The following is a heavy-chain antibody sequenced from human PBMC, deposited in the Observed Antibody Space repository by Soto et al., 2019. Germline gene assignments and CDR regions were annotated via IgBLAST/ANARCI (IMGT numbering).Heavy chain of an antibody. J-gene: IGHJ4*02. Sequence: EVQLVESGGGLVQPGGSLRLSCAASGFTFSSDSMNWVRQAPGKGLEWVSYISSGSSTLDYADSVKGRFTISRDNAKNSLYLQMNSLRAEDTAVYYCARDSSSWEYYFDYWGQGALVTVSS. CDR3: ARDSSSWEYYFDY. D-gene: IGHD6-13*01. V-gene: IGHV3-48*01. CDR1: GFTFSSDS. CDR2: ISSGSSTL.